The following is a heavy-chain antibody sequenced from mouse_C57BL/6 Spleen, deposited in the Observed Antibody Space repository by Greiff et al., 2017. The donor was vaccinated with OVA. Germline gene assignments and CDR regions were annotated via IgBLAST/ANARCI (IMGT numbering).Heavy chain of an antibody. D-gene: IGHD1-1*01. CDR2: IDPSDSYT. CDR3: ARDYYGRSLWYFDG. Sequence: QVQLKQPGAELVMPGASVKLSCKASGYTFTSYWMHWVKQRPGQGLEWIGEIDPSDSYTNYNQKFKGKTTLTVDKSSSTAYMQLSSLTSEDSAVYYCARDYYGRSLWYFDGWGTGTTVTVSS. J-gene: IGHJ1*03. V-gene: IGHV1-69*01. CDR1: GYTFTSYW.